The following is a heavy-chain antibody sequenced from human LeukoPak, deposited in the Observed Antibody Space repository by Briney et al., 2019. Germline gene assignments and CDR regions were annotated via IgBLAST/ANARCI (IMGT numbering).Heavy chain of an antibody. Sequence: GGSLRLSCAAAGFSVRTNYMSWVRQAPGKGLEWVSVFYSGGTTRYADSVKGRFTISRDISKNSLFLDMNNLTVEDTAAYYCVRAVYHTNYYDSSGYYGDAFDLWGLGTTVTVAS. V-gene: IGHV3-53*01. CDR2: FYSGGTT. CDR3: VRAVYHTNYYDSSGYYGDAFDL. CDR1: GFSVRTNY. J-gene: IGHJ3*01. D-gene: IGHD3-22*01.